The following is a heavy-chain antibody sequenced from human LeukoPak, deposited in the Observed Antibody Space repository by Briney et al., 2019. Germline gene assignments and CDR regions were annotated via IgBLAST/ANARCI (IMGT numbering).Heavy chain of an antibody. J-gene: IGHJ4*01. CDR2: ISGSGGST. D-gene: IGHD3-10*01. Sequence: PGGSLRLSCAASGITFSSYVMSWVRQAPGKGLEWVSAISGSGGSTYYADSVKGRFTISRENSKNTLFLQMNSLRADDTAMYYCAKDRGFGESELDYWGHGTLVTVSS. CDR3: AKDRGFGESELDY. V-gene: IGHV3-23*01. CDR1: GITFSSYV.